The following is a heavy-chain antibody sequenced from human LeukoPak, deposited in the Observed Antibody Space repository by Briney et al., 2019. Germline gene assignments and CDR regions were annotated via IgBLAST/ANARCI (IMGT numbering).Heavy chain of an antibody. CDR2: ISYDGSNK. CDR3: AREDGVVGAIDLETFDY. CDR1: GFTFSSYA. J-gene: IGHJ4*02. V-gene: IGHV3-30-3*01. Sequence: PGRSLRLSCAASGFTFSSYAMHWVRQAPGKGLEWVAVISYDGSNKYYADSVKGRFTISRDNSKNTLYLQMNSLRAEDTAVYYCAREDGVVGAIDLETFDYWGQGTLVTVSS. D-gene: IGHD1-26*01.